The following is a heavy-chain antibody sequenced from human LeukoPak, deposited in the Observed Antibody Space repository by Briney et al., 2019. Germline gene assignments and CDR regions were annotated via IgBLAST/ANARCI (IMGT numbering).Heavy chain of an antibody. CDR2: IYYSGST. CDR3: ARADFWSGYYTATY. CDR1: GGSISSGGYY. J-gene: IGHJ4*02. V-gene: IGHV4-31*03. D-gene: IGHD3-3*01. Sequence: SETLSFTCTVSGGSISSGGYYWSWIRQHPGKGLEWIGYIYYSGSTYYNPSLKSRVTISVDTSKNQFSLKLSSVTAADTAVYYCARADFWSGYYTATYWGQGTLVTVSS.